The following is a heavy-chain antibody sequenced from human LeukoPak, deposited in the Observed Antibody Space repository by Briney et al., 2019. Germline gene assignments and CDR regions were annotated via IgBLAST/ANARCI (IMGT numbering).Heavy chain of an antibody. CDR2: IWYDGSNE. Sequence: GGSLRLSCAASGFTFNNFGMHWVRQAPGKGLEWVAVIWYDGSNEYYADSVKGRFTVSRDNSNNTVSLQMSSLRAEDTAVYYCAKDLGPYSGSYYALVSWGQGTLVTVSS. V-gene: IGHV3-30*02. CDR1: GFTFNNFG. CDR3: AKDLGPYSGSYYALVS. J-gene: IGHJ4*02. D-gene: IGHD1-26*01.